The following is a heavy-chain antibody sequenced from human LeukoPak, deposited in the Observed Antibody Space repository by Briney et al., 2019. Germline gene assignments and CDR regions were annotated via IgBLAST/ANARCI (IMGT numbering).Heavy chain of an antibody. J-gene: IGHJ4*02. CDR2: ISGSGGST. CDR1: GFTFSSYA. D-gene: IGHD3-22*01. CDR3: AKVVSDDSSGPFDY. V-gene: IGHV3-23*01. Sequence: GGSLRLSCAASGFTFSSYAMSWVRQAPGKGLEWVSAISGSGGSTYYADSVKGRFTISRDNSKDTLYLQMNSLRAEDTAVYYCAKVVSDDSSGPFDYWGQGTLVTVSS.